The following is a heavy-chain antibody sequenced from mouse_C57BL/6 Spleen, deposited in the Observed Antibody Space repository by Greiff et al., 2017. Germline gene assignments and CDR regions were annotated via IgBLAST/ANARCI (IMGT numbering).Heavy chain of an antibody. CDR3: TRTGTLVPGVFDY. CDR2: IDPETGGT. V-gene: IGHV1-15*01. D-gene: IGHD4-1*01. Sequence: VQLQQSGAELVRPGASVTLSCKASGYTFTDYEMHWVKQTPVHGLEWIGAIDPETGGTAYNQKFKGKAILTADKSSSTAYMELRSLTSEDSAVYYCTRTGTLVPGVFDYWGQGTTLTVSS. J-gene: IGHJ2*01. CDR1: GYTFTDYE.